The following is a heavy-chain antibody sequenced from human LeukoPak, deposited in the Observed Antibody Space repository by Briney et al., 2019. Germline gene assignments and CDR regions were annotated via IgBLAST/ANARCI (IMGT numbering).Heavy chain of an antibody. V-gene: IGHV4-4*02. J-gene: IGHJ4*02. Sequence: PSGTLSLTCAVSGGSISSSNWWSWVRQPPGRGLEWIGEIYHSGSTNYNPSLKSPVTISVDKSKNQFSLKLCSVTAADTAVYYCAREGPSLYYFDYWGQGTLATVSS. CDR1: GGSISSSNW. CDR3: AREGPSLYYFDY. CDR2: IYHSGST.